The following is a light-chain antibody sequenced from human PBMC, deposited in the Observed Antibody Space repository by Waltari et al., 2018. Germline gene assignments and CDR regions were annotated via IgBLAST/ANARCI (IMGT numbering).Light chain of an antibody. CDR3: SSYTSIKTPYVV. J-gene: IGLJ2*01. CDR1: TRDVGRYNY. Sequence: PASVSGSPGQSITISCTGTTRDVGRYNYVSWYQCHPGKAPELIIYEVTNRPSGVSDRFSGSKSGNTASLSISGLQPEDEADYYCSSYTSIKTPYVVFGGGTKVTVL. CDR2: EVT. V-gene: IGLV2-14*01.